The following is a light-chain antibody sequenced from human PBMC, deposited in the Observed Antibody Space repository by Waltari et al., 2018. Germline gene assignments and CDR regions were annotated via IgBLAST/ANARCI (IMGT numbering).Light chain of an antibody. CDR1: QSISIW. CDR3: QQYYSYSWT. Sequence: DIQMTQSPSTLSASVGDRVTITCRASQSISIWLAWFQQKPGKAPNLLIYKASSLVSGVPSRFSGIGSGTQFTLTISSLQPDDFATYYCQQYYSYSWTFGQGTKVEVK. CDR2: KAS. V-gene: IGKV1-5*03. J-gene: IGKJ1*01.